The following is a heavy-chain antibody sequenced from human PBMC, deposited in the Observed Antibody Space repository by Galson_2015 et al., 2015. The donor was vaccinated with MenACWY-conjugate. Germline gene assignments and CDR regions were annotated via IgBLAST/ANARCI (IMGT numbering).Heavy chain of an antibody. D-gene: IGHD2-2*01. CDR1: GGSISTNNW. CDR3: AREKGAGTYQGFDF. CDR2: VYHNGNT. V-gene: IGHV4-4*02. J-gene: IGHJ3*01. Sequence: CDVSGGSISTNNWWHWVRRPPGEELEWIGEVYHNGNTNYNPTLKSRVTMLVDKSKNQFSLRLTSVTAADTAVYYCAREKGAGTYQGFDFWGQGTVVTVSS.